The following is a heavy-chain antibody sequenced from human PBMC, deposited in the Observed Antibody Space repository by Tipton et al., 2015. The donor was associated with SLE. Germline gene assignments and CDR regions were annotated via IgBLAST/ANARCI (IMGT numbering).Heavy chain of an antibody. CDR2: IYTSGST. Sequence: TLSLTCTVSGGSISSGSYYWSWIRQPAGKGLEWIGHIYTSGSTNYNPSLKSRVTISVDTSKNQFSLKLSSVTAADTAVYYCARDYDSSGYYHGTALDIWGQGTMVTVSS. J-gene: IGHJ3*02. D-gene: IGHD3-22*01. CDR3: ARDYDSSGYYHGTALDI. V-gene: IGHV4-61*09. CDR1: GGSISSGSYY.